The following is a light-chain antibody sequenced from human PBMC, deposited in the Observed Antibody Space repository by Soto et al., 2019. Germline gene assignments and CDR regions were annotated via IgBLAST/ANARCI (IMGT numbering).Light chain of an antibody. J-gene: IGLJ1*01. CDR3: SSYTSIGTLAGYV. V-gene: IGLV2-14*01. Sequence: QSALTQPASVSGSPGQSITISCTGTSSDVGGYNYVSWYQQHPVKAPKLMIYDVSNRPSGVSNRFSGSKSGNTASLTISGLQAEDEAVYYCSSYTSIGTLAGYVFVTGTKVTVL. CDR1: SSDVGGYNY. CDR2: DVS.